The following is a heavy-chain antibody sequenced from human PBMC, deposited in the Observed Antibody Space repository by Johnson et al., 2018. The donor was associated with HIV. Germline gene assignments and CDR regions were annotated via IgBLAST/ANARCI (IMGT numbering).Heavy chain of an antibody. CDR3: AKDHGYSSSPVEAFDI. CDR1: GFTFSSYA. D-gene: IGHD6-13*01. J-gene: IGHJ3*02. Sequence: VQLVESGGGLVQPGGSLRLSCAASGFTFSSYAMHWVRQAPGKGLEWVSAISGSGVSTHYADSVKGRFTISRDNSKNTLYLQMNSLRAEDTAVYYCAKDHGYSSSPVEAFDIWGQGTMVTVSS. CDR2: ISGSGVST. V-gene: IGHV3-23*04.